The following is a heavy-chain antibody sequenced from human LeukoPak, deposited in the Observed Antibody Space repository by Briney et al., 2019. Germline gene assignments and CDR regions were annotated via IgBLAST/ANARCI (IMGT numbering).Heavy chain of an antibody. CDR2: IWYDESNQ. CDR3: AKGVSGYSAYLDY. Sequence: PGGSLRLSCVDSGFTFSSYAMSWVRQAPGKGLEWVAVIWYDESNQYYADSVKGRFTISRDNSKNTLSLQMNSLRAEDTAVYYCAKGVSGYSAYLDYWGQGTLVTVSS. V-gene: IGHV3-33*06. D-gene: IGHD5-12*01. J-gene: IGHJ4*02. CDR1: GFTFSSYA.